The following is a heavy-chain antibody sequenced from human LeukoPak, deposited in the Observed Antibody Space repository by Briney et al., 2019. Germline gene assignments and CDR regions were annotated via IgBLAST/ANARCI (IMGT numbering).Heavy chain of an antibody. Sequence: SETLSLTCAVSDYSISSGYYWGWIRQPPGKGLEWIGSIYHSGSTYYNPSLKSRVTISVDTSKNQFSLKLSSVTAADTAIYYCARHDGESYYGRWFDPWGQGTLVTVSS. CDR3: ARHDGESYYGRWFDP. CDR1: DYSISSGYY. J-gene: IGHJ5*02. CDR2: IYHSGST. V-gene: IGHV4-38-2*01. D-gene: IGHD3-10*02.